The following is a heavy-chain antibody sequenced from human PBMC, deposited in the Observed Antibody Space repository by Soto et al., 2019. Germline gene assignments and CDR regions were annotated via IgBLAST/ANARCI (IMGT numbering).Heavy chain of an antibody. D-gene: IGHD2-2*01. V-gene: IGHV5-10-1*01. Sequence: GESLKISCKGSGYSFTSYWISWVRQMPGKGLEWMGRIDPSDSYANYSPSFQGHVTISADKSISTAYLQWSSLKASETAMYYCAKTHCSSTSCYLLRYYYYGMDVWGQGTTVIVS. CDR3: AKTHCSSTSCYLLRYYYYGMDV. CDR1: GYSFTSYW. CDR2: IDPSDSYA. J-gene: IGHJ6*02.